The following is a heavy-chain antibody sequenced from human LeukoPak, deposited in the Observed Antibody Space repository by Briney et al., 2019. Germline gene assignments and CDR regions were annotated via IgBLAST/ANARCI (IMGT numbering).Heavy chain of an antibody. D-gene: IGHD4-17*01. CDR3: ARRGSPGDYYFDY. CDR2: ISPGDSNT. J-gene: IGHJ4*02. CDR1: GYSFTSYW. Sequence: GESLKISCKGSGYSFTSYWIGWVRQMPGKGLEWMGIISPGDSNTRYSPSFQGQVTISADKSISTAYLQWSSLKASDTAMYYCARRGSPGDYYFDYWGQGTLVTVSS. V-gene: IGHV5-51*01.